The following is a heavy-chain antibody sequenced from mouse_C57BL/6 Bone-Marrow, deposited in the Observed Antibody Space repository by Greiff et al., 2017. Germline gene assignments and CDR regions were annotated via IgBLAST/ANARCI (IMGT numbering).Heavy chain of an antibody. CDR2: ISSGSSTI. CDR1: GFTFSDYG. V-gene: IGHV5-17*01. Sequence: EVHLVESGGGLVKPGGSLKLSCAASGFTFSDYGMHWVRQAPEKGLEWVAYISSGSSTIYYADTVKGRFTISRDNAKNTLFLQMTSLRSEDTAMYYCARDNYSNYVSYAMGYWGQGTSVTVSS. J-gene: IGHJ4*01. CDR3: ARDNYSNYVSYAMGY. D-gene: IGHD2-5*01.